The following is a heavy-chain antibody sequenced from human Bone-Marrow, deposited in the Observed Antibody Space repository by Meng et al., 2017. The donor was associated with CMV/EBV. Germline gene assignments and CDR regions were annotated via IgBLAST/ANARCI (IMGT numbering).Heavy chain of an antibody. V-gene: IGHV4-38-2*02. Sequence: SETLSLTCTVSGYSINNGYYWGWIRQSLGKGLEWIGSIYYRGNTYYNPSLKSRVTLSVDTSKNQFSLKLSFVTAADTAVYYCVKLGGNGVGYEYGMDVWGQGTTVTVSS. J-gene: IGHJ6*02. D-gene: IGHD4-23*01. CDR3: VKLGGNGVGYEYGMDV. CDR2: IYYRGNT. CDR1: GYSINNGYY.